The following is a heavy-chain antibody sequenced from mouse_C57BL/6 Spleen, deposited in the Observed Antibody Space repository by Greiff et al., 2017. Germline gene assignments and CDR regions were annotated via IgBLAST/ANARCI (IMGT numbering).Heavy chain of an antibody. CDR3: ARDRNGSSLDY. J-gene: IGHJ2*01. V-gene: IGHV5-4*01. CDR2: ISDGGSYT. CDR1: GFTFSSYA. Sequence: EVKLVESGGGLVKPGGSLKLSCAASGFTFSSYAMSWVRQTPEKRLEWVATISDGGSYTYYPDNVKGRFTISRDNAKNNLYLQMSHLKSEDTAMYYCARDRNGSSLDYWGQGTTLTVSS. D-gene: IGHD1-1*01.